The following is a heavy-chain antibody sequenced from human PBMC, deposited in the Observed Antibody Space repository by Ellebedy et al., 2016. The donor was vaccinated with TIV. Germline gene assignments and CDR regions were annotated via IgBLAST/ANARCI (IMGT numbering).Heavy chain of an antibody. CDR3: ARSDPKGLLRYFDY. J-gene: IGHJ4*02. CDR2: INHSGST. D-gene: IGHD3-3*01. Sequence: SETLSLTCAVYGGSFSGYYWSWIRQPPGKGLEWIGEINHSGSTNYNPSLKSRVTISVDTSKNQFSLKLSSVTAADTAVYYCARSDPKGLLRYFDYWGQGTLVTVPS. V-gene: IGHV4-34*01. CDR1: GGSFSGYY.